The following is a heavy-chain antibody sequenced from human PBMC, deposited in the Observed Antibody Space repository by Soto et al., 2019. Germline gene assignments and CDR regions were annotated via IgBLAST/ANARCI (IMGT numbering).Heavy chain of an antibody. CDR3: AREIFTIPGGAFDI. Sequence: GGSLRLSCAASGFTFSSYWMHWVRQAPGKGLVWVSRINSDGSSTSYADSVKGRFTISRDNAKNTLYLQMNSLRAEDTAVYYCAREIFTIPGGAFDIWGQGTMVTVSS. V-gene: IGHV3-74*01. J-gene: IGHJ3*02. CDR1: GFTFSSYW. CDR2: INSDGSST. D-gene: IGHD3-3*01.